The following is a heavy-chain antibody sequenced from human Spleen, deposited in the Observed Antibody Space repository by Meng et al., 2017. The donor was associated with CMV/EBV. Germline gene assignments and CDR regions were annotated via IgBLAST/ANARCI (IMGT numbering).Heavy chain of an antibody. V-gene: IGHV3-11*01. J-gene: IGHJ4*02. CDR2: ISPSGGAI. Sequence: GSLKISCAASGFTFSDFYMSWIRQAPGKGLEWLSYISPSGGAIYDADSVRVRFTISRDNAQNSLYLQMTSLRPEDTAFYYCAKDIDSKVSQNFDSWGQGTLVTVSS. CDR1: GFTFSDFY. CDR3: AKDIDSKVSQNFDS. D-gene: IGHD5/OR15-5a*01.